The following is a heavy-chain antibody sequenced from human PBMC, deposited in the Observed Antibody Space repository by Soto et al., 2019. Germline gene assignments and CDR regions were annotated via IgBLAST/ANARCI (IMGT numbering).Heavy chain of an antibody. V-gene: IGHV4-31*03. CDR2: IYYSGST. CDR3: ARESLVISPPPYYYYMDV. D-gene: IGHD3-9*01. J-gene: IGHJ6*03. Sequence: SETLSLTCTVSGGSISSGGFYWSWIRQHPGKGLEWIGYIYYSGSTYYNPSLKSRVTISVDTSKNQYSLKLSSVTAADTAFYFFARESLVISPPPYYYYMDVWGKGTTVTVSS. CDR1: GGSISSGGFY.